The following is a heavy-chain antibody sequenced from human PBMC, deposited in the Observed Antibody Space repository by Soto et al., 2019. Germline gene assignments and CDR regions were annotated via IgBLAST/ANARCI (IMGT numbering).Heavy chain of an antibody. Sequence: LSLTCAAYGGSFSGSYWSWIRQPPGKGLEWIGEINHSGSTNYNPSLKSRVTISVDTSKNQFSLKLSSVTAADTAVYYCARVRHQLKKYYFDYWGQGTLVTVSS. D-gene: IGHD6-13*01. CDR2: INHSGST. J-gene: IGHJ4*02. CDR1: GGSFSGSY. V-gene: IGHV4-34*01. CDR3: ARVRHQLKKYYFDY.